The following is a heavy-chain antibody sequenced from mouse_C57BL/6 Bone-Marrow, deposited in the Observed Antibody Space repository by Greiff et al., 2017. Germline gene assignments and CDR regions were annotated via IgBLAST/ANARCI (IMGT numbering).Heavy chain of an antibody. J-gene: IGHJ4*01. D-gene: IGHD1-3*01. CDR2: INPNSGST. V-gene: IGHV1-64*01. Sequence: VQLQQPGAELVKPGASVKLSCKASGYTFTSYWMHWVKQRPGHGLEWIGMINPNSGSTNYNEKFKSKATLTVDKSSSTAFMQLSSLTSEDSAVYYCASSGVNYFAMDYWGQGTPVTVSS. CDR3: ASSGVNYFAMDY. CDR1: GYTFTSYW.